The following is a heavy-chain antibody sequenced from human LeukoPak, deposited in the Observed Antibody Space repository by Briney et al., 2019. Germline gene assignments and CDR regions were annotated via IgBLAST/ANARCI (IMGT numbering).Heavy chain of an antibody. V-gene: IGHV1-2*02. CDR1: GYTFTGYY. J-gene: IGHJ4*02. Sequence: ASVKVSCKASGYTFTGYYMHWVRQAPGQGLEWMGWINPNSGGTNYAQKFQGRVTMTRDTSISTAYMELSWLRSDDTAVYYCARDYADYAGPGTFDYWGQGTLVTVSS. CDR3: ARDYADYAGPGTFDY. D-gene: IGHD4-17*01. CDR2: INPNSGGT.